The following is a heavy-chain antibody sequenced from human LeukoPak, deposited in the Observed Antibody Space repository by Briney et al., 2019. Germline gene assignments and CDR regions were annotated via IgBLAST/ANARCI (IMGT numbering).Heavy chain of an antibody. D-gene: IGHD6-19*01. J-gene: IGHJ4*02. CDR3: ARDLGIAVAATGY. CDR1: GFTFTTYW. CDR2: ISSSSSYI. V-gene: IGHV3-21*01. Sequence: PGGSLRLSCVASGFTFTTYWMTWVRQAPGKGLEWVSSISSSSSYIYYADSVKGRFTISRDNAKNSLYLQMNSLRAEDTAVYYCARDLGIAVAATGYWGQGTLVTVSS.